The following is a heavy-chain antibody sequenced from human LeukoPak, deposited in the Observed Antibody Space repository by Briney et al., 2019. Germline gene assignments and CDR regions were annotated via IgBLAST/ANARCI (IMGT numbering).Heavy chain of an antibody. CDR2: VYYSGST. Sequence: SETLSLTCTVSGGSISSYYWSWIRQPPGKGLEWIGYVYYSGSTNYNPSLKSRVTISLDASKNQFSLKLSSVTAADTAVYYCARDNYYEGAFDVWGQGTMVTVSS. V-gene: IGHV4-59*01. J-gene: IGHJ3*01. CDR3: ARDNYYEGAFDV. CDR1: GGSISSYY. D-gene: IGHD3-22*01.